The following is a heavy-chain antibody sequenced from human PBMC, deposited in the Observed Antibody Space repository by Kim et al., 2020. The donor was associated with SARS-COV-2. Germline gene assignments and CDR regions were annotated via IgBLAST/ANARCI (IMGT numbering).Heavy chain of an antibody. CDR3: ARDLPTVTADY. V-gene: IGHV7-4-1*02. D-gene: IGHD4-4*01. J-gene: IGHJ4*02. Sequence: TYAQCFTGRFVLSLDTSVSTAYLQISSLKAEDTAVYYCARDLPTVTADYWGQGTLVTVSS.